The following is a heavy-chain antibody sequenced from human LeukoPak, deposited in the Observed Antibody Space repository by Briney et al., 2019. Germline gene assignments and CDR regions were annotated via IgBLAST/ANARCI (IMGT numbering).Heavy chain of an antibody. CDR3: ARTEPSSSSWTPFDY. Sequence: GGSLRLSCAASGFTFSSYGMHWVRQAPGKGLEWVAVIWYDGSNKYYADSVKGRFTISRDNSKNTLYLQMNSLRAEDTAVYYCARTEPSSSSWTPFDYWGQGTLVTVSS. V-gene: IGHV3-30*19. J-gene: IGHJ4*02. D-gene: IGHD6-13*01. CDR2: IWYDGSNK. CDR1: GFTFSSYG.